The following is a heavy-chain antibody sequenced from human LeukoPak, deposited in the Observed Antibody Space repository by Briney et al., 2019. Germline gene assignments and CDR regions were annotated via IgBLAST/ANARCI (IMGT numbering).Heavy chain of an antibody. V-gene: IGHV4-4*02. J-gene: IGHJ4*02. Sequence: NTSGTLSLTCAVSSGSISSSNWLSRVRQPPGKGLEWIGEIYHSGSTNYNPSLKSRVTISVDKSKNQFSLKLSSLTAADTGVYYCARVRSSRGFDFWGQGTLVTVSS. D-gene: IGHD1-26*01. CDR3: ARVRSSRGFDF. CDR2: IYHSGST. CDR1: SGSISSSNW.